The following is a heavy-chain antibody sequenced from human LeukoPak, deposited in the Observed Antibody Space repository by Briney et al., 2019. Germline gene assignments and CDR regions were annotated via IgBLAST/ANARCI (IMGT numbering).Heavy chain of an antibody. J-gene: IGHJ5*02. V-gene: IGHV3-48*03. CDR3: ARDRGPYSSSSVWFDP. D-gene: IGHD6-6*01. CDR2: ISSSGSTI. Sequence: GGSLRLSCAASGFTFSSYDMNWVRQAPGKGLEWASYISSSGSTIYYADSVKGRFTISRDNAKNSLYLQMNSLRAEDTAVYYCARDRGPYSSSSVWFDPWGQGTLVTVSS. CDR1: GFTFSSYD.